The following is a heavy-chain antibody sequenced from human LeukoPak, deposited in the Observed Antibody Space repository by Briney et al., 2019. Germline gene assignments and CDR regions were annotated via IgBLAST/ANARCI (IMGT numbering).Heavy chain of an antibody. V-gene: IGHV3-48*01. CDR3: ARGRYYMDV. Sequence: GGSLRLSCAASGLTFSSYGMNWVRQAPGKGLEWVSYISSSSSTIYYADSVKGRFTISRDNAKNSLYLQMNSLRAEDTAVYYCARGRYYMDVWGEGTTVTVSS. CDR1: GLTFSSYG. J-gene: IGHJ6*03. CDR2: ISSSSSTI.